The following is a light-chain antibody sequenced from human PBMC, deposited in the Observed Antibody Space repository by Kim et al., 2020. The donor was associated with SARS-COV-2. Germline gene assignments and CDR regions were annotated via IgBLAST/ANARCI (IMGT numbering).Light chain of an antibody. J-gene: IGKJ4*01. CDR3: QQTHSCPLT. CDR2: EAS. V-gene: IGKV1D-12*01. CDR1: QDISSW. Sequence: DIQMTQSPSSVSASVGDRVTITCRASQDISSWLGWYQQKPGKAPKVLIYEASNLQSGVPSRFSGSGSGTDFTLTINSLQPEDFATYYCQQTHSCPLTFGGGTKGDIK.